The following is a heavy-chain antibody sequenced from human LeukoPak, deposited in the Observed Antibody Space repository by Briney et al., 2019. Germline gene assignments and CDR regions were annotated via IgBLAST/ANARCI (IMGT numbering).Heavy chain of an antibody. D-gene: IGHD5-24*01. Sequence: KASETLSLTCTVSGGSISSYYWSWIRQPPGKGLEWIGYIYTSGSTNYNPSLKSRVTISVDTSKNQFSLKLSSVTAADTAVYYCARMLGRDGYNYGAFDIWGQGTMVTVSS. CDR2: IYTSGST. CDR1: GGSISSYY. CDR3: ARMLGRDGYNYGAFDI. V-gene: IGHV4-4*09. J-gene: IGHJ3*02.